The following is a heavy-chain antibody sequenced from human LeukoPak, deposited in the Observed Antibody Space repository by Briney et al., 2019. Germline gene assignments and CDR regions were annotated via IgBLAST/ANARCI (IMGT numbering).Heavy chain of an antibody. CDR2: IYWDDDK. CDR3: AHRQSLYSSSWYFDY. J-gene: IGHJ4*02. CDR1: GFSLSTSGVG. V-gene: IGHV2-5*02. Sequence: SGPTVVKPTQTLTLTCTFSGFSLSTSGVGVGWIRQPPGKALEWLALIYWDDDKRYSPSLKSRLTITKDTSKNQVVLTMTNMDPVDTATYYCAHRQSLYSSSWYFDYWGQGTLVTVSS. D-gene: IGHD6-13*01.